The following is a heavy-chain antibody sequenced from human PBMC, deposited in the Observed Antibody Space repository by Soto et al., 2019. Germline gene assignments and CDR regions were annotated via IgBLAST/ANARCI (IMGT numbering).Heavy chain of an antibody. D-gene: IGHD1-1*01. CDR2: ISYDGSNK. CDR3: AKGRVATTDRDYYYYGMDV. J-gene: IGHJ6*02. CDR1: GFTFSSYG. Sequence: GGSLRLSCAASGFTFSSYGMHWVRQAPGKGLEWVAVISYDGSNKYYADSVKGRFTISRDNSKNTLYLQMNSLRAEDTAVYYCAKGRVATTDRDYYYYGMDVWGQGTTVTVSS. V-gene: IGHV3-30*18.